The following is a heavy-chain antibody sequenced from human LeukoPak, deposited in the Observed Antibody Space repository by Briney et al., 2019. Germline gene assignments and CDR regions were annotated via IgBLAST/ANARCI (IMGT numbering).Heavy chain of an antibody. CDR2: IYYSGST. CDR3: TRGGSQGYYFDY. CDR1: GGSISSSSYY. J-gene: IGHJ4*02. Sequence: SETLSLTCTVSGGSISSSSYYWGWIRQPPGKGLEWIGSIYYSGSTYYNPSLKGRVTISVDTSKNQFSLKLSSVTAADTAVYYCTRGGSQGYYFDYWGQGTLVTVSS. D-gene: IGHD1-26*01. V-gene: IGHV4-39*07.